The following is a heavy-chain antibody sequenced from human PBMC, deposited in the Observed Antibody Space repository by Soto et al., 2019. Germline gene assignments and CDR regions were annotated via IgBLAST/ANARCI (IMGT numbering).Heavy chain of an antibody. CDR3: ARLSGYAPWEYYYYMDV. CDR1: GGSISSSSYY. V-gene: IGHV4-39*01. CDR2: IYYSGST. D-gene: IGHD5-12*01. Sequence: ETLSLTCTVSGGSISSSSYYWVWIRQPPGKGLEWIGSIYYSGSTYYNPSLKSRVTISVDTSKNQFSLKLSSVTAADTAVYYCARLSGYAPWEYYYYMDVWGKGTTVTVSS. J-gene: IGHJ6*03.